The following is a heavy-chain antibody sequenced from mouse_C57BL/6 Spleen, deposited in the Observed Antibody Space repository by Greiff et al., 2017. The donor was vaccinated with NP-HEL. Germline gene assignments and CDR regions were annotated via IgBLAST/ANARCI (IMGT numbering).Heavy chain of an antibody. D-gene: IGHD2-1*01. CDR2: ISSGSSTI. J-gene: IGHJ3*01. CDR3: ARGGNYAFAY. Sequence: EVHLVESGGGLVKPGGSLKLSCAASGFTFSDYGMHWVRQAPEKGLEWVAYISSGSSTICYADTVKGRFTISRDNAKNTLFLQMTSLRSEDTAMYYCARGGNYAFAYWGQGTLVTVSA. V-gene: IGHV5-17*01. CDR1: GFTFSDYG.